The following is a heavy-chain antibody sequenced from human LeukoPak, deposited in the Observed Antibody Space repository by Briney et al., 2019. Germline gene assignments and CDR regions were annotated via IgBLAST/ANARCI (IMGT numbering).Heavy chain of an antibody. CDR1: GFTVSSNY. CDR2: IYSGGST. CDR3: ARDSSGGYNWFDP. D-gene: IGHD2-15*01. Sequence: GGSLRLSCAASGFTVSSNYMSWVRQAPGKGLEWVSVIYSGGSTYYADPVKGRFTISRDNSRNTLYLQMNSLRAEDTAVYYCARDSSGGYNWFDPWGQGTLVTVSS. V-gene: IGHV3-66*01. J-gene: IGHJ5*02.